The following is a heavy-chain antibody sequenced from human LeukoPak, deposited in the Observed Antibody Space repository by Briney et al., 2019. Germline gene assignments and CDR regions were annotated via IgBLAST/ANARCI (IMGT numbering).Heavy chain of an antibody. V-gene: IGHV3-48*01. CDR3: TRGRGSCSGGTCYVDY. CDR1: VFTFSGYM. J-gene: IGHJ4*02. D-gene: IGHD2-15*01. CDR2: ISNSASTI. Sequence: VGAPRVSCVESVFTFSGYMLSSGRDTLEKRPEWLSYISNSASTIYYADSVKGRFTISRDNAKNSLWLQMSSLRAEDTAVYYCTRGRGSCSGGTCYVDYWGQGTLVTVSS.